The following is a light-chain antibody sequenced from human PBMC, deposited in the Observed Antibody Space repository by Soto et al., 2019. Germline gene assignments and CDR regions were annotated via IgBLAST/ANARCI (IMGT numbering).Light chain of an antibody. Sequence: QSALTQPASVSGSPGQSITISCTGTSSDVGGYNYVSWYQQHPGKAPKLIIYEVSNRPSGVSNRFSGYKSGNTASLTISGLQAEDEADYYCNSYTSKSTGVFGTGTKGTVL. CDR3: NSYTSKSTGV. CDR1: SSDVGGYNY. CDR2: EVS. V-gene: IGLV2-14*01. J-gene: IGLJ1*01.